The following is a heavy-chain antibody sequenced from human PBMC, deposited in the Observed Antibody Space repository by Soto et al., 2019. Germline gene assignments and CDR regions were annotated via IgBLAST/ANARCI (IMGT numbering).Heavy chain of an antibody. Sequence: QVQLVQSGAEVRKPGSSVKVSCKASGGTFSRHAISWVRQAPGQGLEWMGGIIPIFGTANHAQKFQGRVTIIADESTSTVYMEFSSLRSEETAMYYCARGWGYDSNDYYYAYWGQGTLVIVSS. CDR3: ARGWGYDSNDYYYAY. CDR1: GGTFSRHA. D-gene: IGHD3-22*01. CDR2: IIPIFGTA. V-gene: IGHV1-69*01. J-gene: IGHJ4*02.